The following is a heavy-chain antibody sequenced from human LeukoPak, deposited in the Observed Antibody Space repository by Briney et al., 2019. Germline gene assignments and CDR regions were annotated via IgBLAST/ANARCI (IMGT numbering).Heavy chain of an antibody. CDR1: GFTFSRYV. J-gene: IGHJ3*02. CDR3: ARDNGDYGGTFDI. V-gene: IGHV3-30-3*01. CDR2: ISYDGNNK. Sequence: GRSLRLSCAASGFTFSRYVMHWVHQAPGKGLEWVAVISYDGNNKYYTDSVKGRFTISRDNSKNTLYLQMNSLRPEDTAVYYCARDNGDYGGTFDIWGQGTKVTVSS. D-gene: IGHD4-17*01.